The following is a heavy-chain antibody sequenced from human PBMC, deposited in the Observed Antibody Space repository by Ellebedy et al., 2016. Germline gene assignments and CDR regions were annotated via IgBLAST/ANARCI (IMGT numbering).Heavy chain of an antibody. CDR2: INSDGSNT. J-gene: IGHJ4*02. Sequence: GGSLRLXXAASGFTFSSYWMHWVRQAPGKGLVWVSRINSDGSNTSYADSVKGRFTISRDNAKNTLYLQMNSLRAEDTAVYYCAREDYAVPQYYFDYWGQGTLVTVSS. D-gene: IGHD4-17*01. V-gene: IGHV3-74*01. CDR3: AREDYAVPQYYFDY. CDR1: GFTFSSYW.